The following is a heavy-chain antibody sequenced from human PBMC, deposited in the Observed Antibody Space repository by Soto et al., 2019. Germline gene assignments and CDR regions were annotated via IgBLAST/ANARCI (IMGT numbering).Heavy chain of an antibody. J-gene: IGHJ5*02. CDR1: GYSFTSYW. V-gene: IGHV5-10-1*01. CDR2: IDPSDSYT. D-gene: IGHD1-1*01. CDR3: ARPSYRYNWNDVHNWFDP. Sequence: PGESLKISCKGSGYSFTSYWISWVRQMPGKGLEWMGRIDPSDSYTNYSPSFQGHVTISADKSISTAYLQWSSLKASDTAMYYCARPSYRYNWNDVHNWFDPWGQGTLVTVSS.